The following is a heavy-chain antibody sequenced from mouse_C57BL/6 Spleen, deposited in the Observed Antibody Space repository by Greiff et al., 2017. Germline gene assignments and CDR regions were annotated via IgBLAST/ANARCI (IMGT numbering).Heavy chain of an antibody. D-gene: IGHD2-3*01. J-gene: IGHJ2*01. CDR2: IYPRSGNT. CDR3: AEIYDGYYIDY. V-gene: IGHV1-81*01. CDR1: GYTFTSYG. Sequence: QVQLKQSGAELARPGASVKLSCKASGYTFTSYGISWVKQRTGQGLEWIGEIYPRSGNTYYNEKFKGKATLTADKSSSTAYMELRSLTSEDSAVYFCAEIYDGYYIDYWGQGTTLTVSS.